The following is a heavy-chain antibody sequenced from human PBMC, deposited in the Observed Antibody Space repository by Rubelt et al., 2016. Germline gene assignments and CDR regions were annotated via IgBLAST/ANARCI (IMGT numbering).Heavy chain of an antibody. V-gene: IGHV4-39*01. D-gene: IGHD3-16*02. Sequence: QLQLQESGPGLVKPSETLSLTCTVSGGSISSSSYYWGWIRQPPGKGLEWIGCIYYSGGTYYNPSLKSRGSLSVDTARIRLSVKLSSVTAADSAVDYCASHIEGDGYYWGQGPLVTVSS. CDR2: IYYSGGT. J-gene: IGHJ4*02. CDR3: ASHIEGDGYY. CDR1: GGSISSSSYY.